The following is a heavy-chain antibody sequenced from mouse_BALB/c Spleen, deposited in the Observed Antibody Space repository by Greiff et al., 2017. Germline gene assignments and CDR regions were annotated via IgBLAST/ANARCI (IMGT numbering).Heavy chain of an antibody. CDR2: IWAGGST. CDR1: GFSLTSYG. V-gene: IGHV2-9*02. CDR3: ARWGDYDDWFAY. D-gene: IGHD2-4*01. Sequence: QGQLKESGPGLVAPSQSLSITCTVSGFSLTSYGVHWVRQPPGKGLEWLGVIWAGGSTNYNSALMSRLSISKDNSKSQVFLKMNSLQTDDTAMYYCARWGDYDDWFAYWGQGTLVTVSA. J-gene: IGHJ3*01.